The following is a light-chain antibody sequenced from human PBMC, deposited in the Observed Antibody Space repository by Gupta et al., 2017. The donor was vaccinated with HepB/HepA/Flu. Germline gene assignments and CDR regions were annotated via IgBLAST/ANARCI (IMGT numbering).Light chain of an antibody. J-gene: IGKJ1*01. CDR3: QQYGSSPWT. CDR2: GAS. CDR1: QSVSSSY. V-gene: IGKV3-20*01. Sequence: DIVLTQSPGTLSLSPGERATLSCRASQSVSSSYLDWYQQKPGQAPRLLIYGASSRATGIPDRFSGSGSGTDFTLTITRLEPEDFAVYYCQQYGSSPWTFGQGTKVEIK.